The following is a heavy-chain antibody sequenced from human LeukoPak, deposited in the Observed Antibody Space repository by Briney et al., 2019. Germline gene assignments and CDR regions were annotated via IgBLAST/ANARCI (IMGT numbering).Heavy chain of an antibody. V-gene: IGHV4-4*07. CDR2: IYTSGST. CDR1: GGSISSYY. D-gene: IGHD6-19*01. J-gene: IGHJ4*02. Sequence: SETLSLTCTVSGGSISSYYWSWIRQPAGKGLEWIGRIYTSGSTNYNPSLKSRVTMSVGTSKNQFSLKLSSVTAADTAVYYCARDSGIVVAGGIIYWGQGTLVTVSS. CDR3: ARDSGIVVAGGIIY.